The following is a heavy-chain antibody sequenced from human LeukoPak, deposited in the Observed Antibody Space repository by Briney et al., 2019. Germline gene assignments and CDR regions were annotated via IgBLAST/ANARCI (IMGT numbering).Heavy chain of an antibody. CDR3: ARRATYYYGSSSWFDP. V-gene: IGHV1-18*01. CDR2: ISAYNGNT. J-gene: IGHJ5*02. Sequence: GASVKVSCKASGYTFTSYGISWVRQAPGQGLEWMGWISAYNGNTNYAQKLQGRVTMTTDTSTSTAYMELRSLRSDDTAVYYCARRATYYYGSSSWFDPWGQGTLVTVSS. CDR1: GYTFTSYG. D-gene: IGHD3-10*01.